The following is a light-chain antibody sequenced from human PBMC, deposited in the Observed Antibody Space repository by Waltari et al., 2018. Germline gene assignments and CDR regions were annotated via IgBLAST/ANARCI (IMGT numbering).Light chain of an antibody. J-gene: IGKJ1*01. CDR2: KVS. CDR3: MQGSHWPPWT. V-gene: IGKV2-30*02. CDR1: QSLVHSDGNTY. Sequence: DVVMTQSPLSLPVTLGQPASISCRSSQSLVHSDGNTYLNWFQQRPGQSPRRLIYKVSNRDSGVPDRFSGSGSGTDFTLKISTVEVEDVGVYYCMQGSHWPPWTFGQGTKVEIK.